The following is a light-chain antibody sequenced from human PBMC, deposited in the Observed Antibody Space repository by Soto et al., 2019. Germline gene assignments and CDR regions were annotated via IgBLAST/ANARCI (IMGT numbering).Light chain of an antibody. V-gene: IGKV3-15*01. CDR1: QSVSSS. CDR2: GAS. CDR3: QQYNNWWT. J-gene: IGKJ1*01. Sequence: EIVMTQSPATLSVSPGERATLSCRASQSVSSSLAWYQQKPGQAPRLLIYGASTRATGIPARFSGGGSGTEFTLTISSLQSEDFAVYYCQQYNNWWTFGQGTKVETK.